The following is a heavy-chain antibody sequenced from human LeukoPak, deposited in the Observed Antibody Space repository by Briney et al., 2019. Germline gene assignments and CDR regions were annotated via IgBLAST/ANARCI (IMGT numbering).Heavy chain of an antibody. D-gene: IGHD6-19*01. J-gene: IGHJ5*02. Sequence: PSETLSLTCAVYGGSFSGYYWSWIRQPPGKGLDWIGEINHSGSTNYNPSLKSRVTISVDTSKNQFSLKLSSVTAADTAVYYCARGGIAVAGGPNWFDPWGQGTLVTVSS. CDR2: INHSGST. CDR1: GGSFSGYY. V-gene: IGHV4-34*01. CDR3: ARGGIAVAGGPNWFDP.